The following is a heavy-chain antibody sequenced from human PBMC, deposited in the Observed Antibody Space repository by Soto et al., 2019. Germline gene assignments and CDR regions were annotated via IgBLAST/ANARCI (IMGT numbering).Heavy chain of an antibody. CDR2: INAGNKKA. J-gene: IGHJ4*02. V-gene: IGHV1-3*01. CDR1: GFTFNNHA. CDR3: VRNSPIGSTFSGHDGIDY. D-gene: IGHD5-12*01. Sequence: ASVKVSCKASGFTFNNHAIHWVRQAPGQRLEWMGWINAGNKKADYAERFKGRVRITADKVTGTAYMEVNSLRFEDTSIYYCVRNSPIGSTFSGHDGIDYWGQG.